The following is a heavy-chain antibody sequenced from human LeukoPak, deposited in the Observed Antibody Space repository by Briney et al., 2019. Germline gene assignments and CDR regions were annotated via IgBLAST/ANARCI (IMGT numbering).Heavy chain of an antibody. V-gene: IGHV1-2*02. J-gene: IGHJ4*02. D-gene: IGHD7-27*01. CDR2: INPHSGDT. Sequence: GASVKVSCKTSGYTFSDHYVQWLRQAPGQGLEWMGWINPHSGDTSSARKFQGRVTMTKDTSITTAYLELTGLTSDDTAIYYCAREGRGSGHWAGFDFWGQGALVTVSS. CDR3: AREGRGSGHWAGFDF. CDR1: GYTFSDHY.